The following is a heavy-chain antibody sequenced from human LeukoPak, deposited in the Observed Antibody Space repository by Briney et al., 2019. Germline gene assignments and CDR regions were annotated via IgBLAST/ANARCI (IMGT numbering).Heavy chain of an antibody. CDR1: GITLSNYG. CDR3: AKRGVVIRVILVGFHKEAYYFDS. J-gene: IGHJ4*02. V-gene: IGHV3-23*01. CDR2: ISDSGGRT. D-gene: IGHD3-22*01. Sequence: GGSLRVSRAGSGITLSNYGMSWVRQAPGKGLEWVAGISDSGGRTNYADSVKGRFTISRDNHKDALYLQMNSLRAEDTAVYFCAKRGVVIRVILVGFHKEAYYFDSWGQGALVTVPS.